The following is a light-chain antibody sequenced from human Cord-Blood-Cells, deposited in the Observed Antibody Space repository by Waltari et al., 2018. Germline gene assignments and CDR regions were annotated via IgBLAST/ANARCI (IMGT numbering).Light chain of an antibody. CDR1: SSYVGSYNL. J-gene: IGLJ3*02. Sequence: QSALTQPASVSGSPGQSITISCTGTSSYVGSYNLVSWYQQHPGKAPKLMIYEGSKRLSGVSNRFSGSKSGNTASLTISGLQAEDEADYYCCSYAGSSTLVFGGGTKLTVL. CDR3: CSYAGSSTLV. CDR2: EGS. V-gene: IGLV2-23*01.